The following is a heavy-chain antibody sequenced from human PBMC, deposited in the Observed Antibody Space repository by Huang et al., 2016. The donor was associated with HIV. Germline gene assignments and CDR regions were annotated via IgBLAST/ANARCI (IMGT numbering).Heavy chain of an antibody. V-gene: IGHV4-39*01. CDR1: GDFISCTNDY. CDR2: VDQSGST. D-gene: IGHD6-13*01. J-gene: IGHJ4*02. CDR3: ASQHIGAAATWF. Sequence: QLQLPESGPGQVKPSETLSLTCTVSGDFISCTNDYWGWIRQSPGKGLEWVGSVDQSGSTTYSPALNGRATLSVGPSRNHFSLSLNSVTAAGTAVYYCASQHIGAAATWFWGRGTQVAVSS.